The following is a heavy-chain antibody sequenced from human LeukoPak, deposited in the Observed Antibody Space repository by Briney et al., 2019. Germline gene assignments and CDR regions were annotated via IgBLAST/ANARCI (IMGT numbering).Heavy chain of an antibody. CDR2: ISSSSSYI. V-gene: IGHV3-21*04. Sequence: PGGSLRLSCAASGFTFSSYSMDWVRQTPGKGLEWVSSISSSSSYIYYADSVKGRFTISRDNSKNTLYLQMNSLRAEDTAVYYCAKESYLDYVSDYWGQGTLVTVSS. CDR3: AKESYLDYVSDY. J-gene: IGHJ4*02. D-gene: IGHD3-16*01. CDR1: GFTFSSYS.